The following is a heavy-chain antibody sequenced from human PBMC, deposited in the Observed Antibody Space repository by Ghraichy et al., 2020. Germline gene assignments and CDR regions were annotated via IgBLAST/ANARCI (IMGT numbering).Heavy chain of an antibody. J-gene: IGHJ6*03. CDR3: ATARSPTAPGLYYYYYMDV. CDR2: FDPEDGET. V-gene: IGHV1-24*01. CDR1: GYTLTELS. Sequence: ASVKVSCKVSGYTLTELSMHWVRQAPGKGLEWMGGFDPEDGETIYAQKFQGRVTMTEDISTDTAYMELSSLRSEDTAVYYCATARSPTAPGLYYYYYMDVWGKGTTVTVSS.